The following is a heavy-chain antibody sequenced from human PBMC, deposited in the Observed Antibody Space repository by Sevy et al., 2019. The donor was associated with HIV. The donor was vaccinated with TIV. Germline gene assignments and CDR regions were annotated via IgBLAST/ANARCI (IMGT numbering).Heavy chain of an antibody. CDR2: ISGSGGST. D-gene: IGHD3-3*01. CDR1: GFTFSSYA. J-gene: IGHJ6*03. V-gene: IGHV3-23*01. CDR3: AKDLRITIFGVVIDYYMDV. Sequence: GGSLRLSCAASGFTFSSYAMSWVRQAPGKGLEWVSAISGSGGSTYYAGSVKGRFTISRDNSKNTLYLQMNSLRAEDTAVYYCAKDLRITIFGVVIDYYMDVWGKGTTVTVSS.